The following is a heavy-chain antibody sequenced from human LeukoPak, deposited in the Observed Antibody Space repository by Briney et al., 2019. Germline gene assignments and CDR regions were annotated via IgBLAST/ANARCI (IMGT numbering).Heavy chain of an antibody. V-gene: IGHV3-7*01. CDR1: GFTFNRCW. Sequence: GGSLRLSCVVSGFTFNRCWMNWVRQAPGKGLEWVAHINPDGRDTYYVDSVKGRFTISRDNAKNTLYLQMNSLRAEDTAVYYCASDRIFYYDSSGYYEIDYWGQGTLVTVSS. CDR3: ASDRIFYYDSSGYYEIDY. CDR2: INPDGRDT. J-gene: IGHJ4*02. D-gene: IGHD3-22*01.